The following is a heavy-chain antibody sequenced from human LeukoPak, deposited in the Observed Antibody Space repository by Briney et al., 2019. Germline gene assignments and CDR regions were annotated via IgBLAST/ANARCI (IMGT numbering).Heavy chain of an antibody. J-gene: IGHJ4*02. CDR2: ISSSSSYI. CDR3: AREGGGYSYGQFDY. V-gene: IGHV3-21*01. CDR1: GFTFSSYS. D-gene: IGHD5-18*01. Sequence: GGSLRLSCAASGFTFSSYSMNWVRPAPGKGLEWVSSISSSSSYIYYADSVKGRFTISRDNAKNSLYLQMNSLRAEDTAVYYCAREGGGYSYGQFDYWGQGTLVTVSS.